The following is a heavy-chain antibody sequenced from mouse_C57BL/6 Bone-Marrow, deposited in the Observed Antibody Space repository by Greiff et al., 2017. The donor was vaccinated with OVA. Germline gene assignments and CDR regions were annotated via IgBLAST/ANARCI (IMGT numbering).Heavy chain of an antibody. Sequence: EVMLVESGGGLVKPGGSLKLSCAASGFTFSSYAMSWVRQTPEKRLEWVATISDGGSYTSYPDNVKGRFTISRDNAKNNLYLQMSHLKSEDTAMYDCARDRAAWFAYWGQGTLVTVSA. CDR3: ARDRAAWFAY. J-gene: IGHJ3*01. CDR2: ISDGGSYT. CDR1: GFTFSSYA. V-gene: IGHV5-4*01.